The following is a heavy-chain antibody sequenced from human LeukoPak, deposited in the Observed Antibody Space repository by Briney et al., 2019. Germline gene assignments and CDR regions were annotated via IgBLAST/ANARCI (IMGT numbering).Heavy chain of an antibody. CDR1: GFTFSSYG. CDR3: AKGQRRAAAGNIDY. V-gene: IGHV3-30*02. D-gene: IGHD6-13*01. J-gene: IGHJ4*02. Sequence: GGSLRLSCAASGFTFSSYGMHWVRQAPGKGLEWAAFIRYDGSNKYYADSVKGRFTISRDNSKNTLYLQMNSLRAEDTAVYYCAKGQRRAAAGNIDYWGQGTLVTVSS. CDR2: IRYDGSNK.